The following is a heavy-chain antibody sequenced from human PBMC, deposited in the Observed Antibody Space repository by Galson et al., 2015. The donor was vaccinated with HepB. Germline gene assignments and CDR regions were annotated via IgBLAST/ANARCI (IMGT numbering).Heavy chain of an antibody. V-gene: IGHV3-9*01. Sequence: SLRLSCAVSGFTFSTYWMHWVRQAPGKGLEWVSGISWNSGSIGYADSVKGRFTISRDNAKNSLYLQMNSLRAEDTALYYCAKAGYSSSGMDYWGQGTLVTVSS. CDR3: AKAGYSSSGMDY. CDR2: ISWNSGSI. J-gene: IGHJ4*02. CDR1: GFTFSTYW. D-gene: IGHD6-13*01.